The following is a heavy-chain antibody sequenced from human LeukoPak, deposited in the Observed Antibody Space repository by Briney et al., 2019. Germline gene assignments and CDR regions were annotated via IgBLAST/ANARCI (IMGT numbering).Heavy chain of an antibody. J-gene: IGHJ1*01. D-gene: IGHD6-19*01. CDR1: GFTFSSYS. Sequence: PGGSPRLSCAASGFTFSSYSMNWVRQAPGKGLEWVSSISSSSSYIYYADSVKGRFTISRDNAKNSLYLQMNSLRAEDTAVYYCARAGVAGTPKYFQHWGQGTLVTVSS. CDR2: ISSSSSYI. CDR3: ARAGVAGTPKYFQH. V-gene: IGHV3-21*01.